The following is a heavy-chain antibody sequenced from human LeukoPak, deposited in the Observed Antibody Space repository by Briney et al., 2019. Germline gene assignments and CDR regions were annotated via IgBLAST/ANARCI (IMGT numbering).Heavy chain of an antibody. J-gene: IGHJ4*02. CDR2: INHSGST. CDR1: GGSFSGYY. CDR3: AGRAGDWFHFDY. D-gene: IGHD7-27*01. Sequence: SETLSLTCAVYGGSFSGYYWSWIRQPPGKGLEWIGEINHSGSTNYNPSLKSRVTISVDTSKNQFSLKLSSVTAADTAVYYCAGRAGDWFHFDYWGQGTLVTVSS. V-gene: IGHV4-34*01.